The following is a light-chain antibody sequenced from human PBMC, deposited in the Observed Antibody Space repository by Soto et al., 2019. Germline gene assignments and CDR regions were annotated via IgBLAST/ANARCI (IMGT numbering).Light chain of an antibody. CDR2: GNT. CDR1: SSNIGAGSD. V-gene: IGLV1-40*01. J-gene: IGLJ2*01. Sequence: QSVLTQPPSISGAPGQRVTISCTGSSSNIGAGSDVHWYHQLPGTAPKLLIYGNTNRPSGVPDRFSGSKSGTSASLAIAGLQTEDEGDYYCAAWDDSLSGVVFGGRTKVTVL. CDR3: AAWDDSLSGVV.